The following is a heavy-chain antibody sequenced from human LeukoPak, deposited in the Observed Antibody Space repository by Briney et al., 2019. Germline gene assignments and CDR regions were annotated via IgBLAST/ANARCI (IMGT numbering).Heavy chain of an antibody. J-gene: IGHJ6*04. CDR3: VRAHSSVAVTGPDYLDV. V-gene: IGHV4/OR15-8*02. CDR1: GVSINSHNW. Sequence: SETLSLTCAVSGVSINSHNWWTWVRQTPGKGLEWIGHIYQSGNSYNPSLKSRVTMSMDKSNNHLSLRMTSVIAADTGVYYCVRAHSSVAVTGPDYLDVWGKGTTVTVSS. D-gene: IGHD6-19*01. CDR2: IYQSGN.